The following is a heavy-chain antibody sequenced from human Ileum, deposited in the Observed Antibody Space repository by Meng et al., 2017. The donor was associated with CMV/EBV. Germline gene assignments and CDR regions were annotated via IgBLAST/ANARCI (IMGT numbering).Heavy chain of an antibody. CDR3: ATSGRGPKYYFDY. J-gene: IGHJ4*02. D-gene: IGHD1-14*01. CDR1: GGTFSSNA. CDR2: ISPIFRTS. Sequence: QVQLWQAGAEVKKPGSSVKVYCEGSGGTFSSNAISWVRHAPGQGLEWMGVISPIFRTSNYAQKFQGRLTITADESTSTAYMELSSLTSGDTAVYYCATSGRGPKYYFDYWGQGTLVTVSS. V-gene: IGHV1-69*12.